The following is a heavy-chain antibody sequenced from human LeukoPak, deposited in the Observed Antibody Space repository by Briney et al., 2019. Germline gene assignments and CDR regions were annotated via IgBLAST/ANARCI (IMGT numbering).Heavy chain of an antibody. V-gene: IGHV3-53*01. CDR2: IYSGGST. CDR3: AHKYNWNYGYYMDV. D-gene: IGHD1-20*01. J-gene: IGHJ6*03. Sequence: GGSLRLSCAASGFTVSSNYMSWVRQAPGKGLEWVSVIYSGGSTYYADSVKGRFTISRDNSKNTLYLQMNSLRAEDTAVYYCAHKYNWNYGYYMDVWGKGTTVTVSS. CDR1: GFTVSSNY.